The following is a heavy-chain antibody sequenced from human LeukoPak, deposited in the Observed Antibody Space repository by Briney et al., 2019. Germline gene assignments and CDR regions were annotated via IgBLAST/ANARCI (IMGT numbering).Heavy chain of an antibody. CDR1: GYTFTGYY. D-gene: IGHD3-22*01. V-gene: IGHV1-2*02. CDR3: ARTPYYYDSSGYYYYFDY. CDR2: INPNSGGT. J-gene: IGHJ4*02. Sequence: ASVKVSCKASGYTFTGYYMHWVRQAPGQGLEWMGWINPNSGGTNYAQKFQGRVTMTRDTSISTAYMELSRLRSDDTAEYYCARTPYYYDSSGYYYYFDYWGQGTLVTVSS.